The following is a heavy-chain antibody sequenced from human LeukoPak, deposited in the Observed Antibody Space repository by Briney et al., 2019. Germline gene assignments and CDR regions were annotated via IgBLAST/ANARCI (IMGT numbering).Heavy chain of an antibody. CDR2: IYFSGST. J-gene: IGHJ4*02. Sequence: PSETLSLTCTVSGGSMTNLYWTWIRQPPGKGLEWIGYIYFSGSTSYNPSLKSRVTISVDRSKNQFSLKLSSVAAADTAVYYCARSYDTNFDYWGQGTLVTVSS. CDR3: ARSYDTNFDY. V-gene: IGHV4-59*01. CDR1: GGSMTNLY. D-gene: IGHD3-3*01.